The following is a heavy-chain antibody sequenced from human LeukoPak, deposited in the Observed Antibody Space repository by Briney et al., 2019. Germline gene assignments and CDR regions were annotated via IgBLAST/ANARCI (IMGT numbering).Heavy chain of an antibody. D-gene: IGHD5-18*01. CDR3: AREIGPRQLHLWGSAFDY. Sequence: GASVKVSCKASGYTFTGYYMHWVRQAPGQGLEWMGIINPSGGGTSYAQKFQGRLTMTRDTSTTTVYMELSSLRSEDTAMYYCAREIGPRQLHLWGSAFDYWGQGTPVTVSS. CDR2: INPSGGGT. V-gene: IGHV1-46*01. J-gene: IGHJ4*02. CDR1: GYTFTGYY.